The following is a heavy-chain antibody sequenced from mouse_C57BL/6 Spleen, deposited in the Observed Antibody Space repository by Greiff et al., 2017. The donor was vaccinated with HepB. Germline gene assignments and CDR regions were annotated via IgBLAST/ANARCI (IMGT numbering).Heavy chain of an antibody. CDR3: ARTYGSSRKWYYFDY. J-gene: IGHJ2*01. CDR1: GYTFTSYG. Sequence: VQLQQSGAELARPGASVKLSCKASGYTFTSYGISWVKQRTGQGLEWIGEIYPRSGNTYYNEKFKGKATLTADKSSSTAYMELRSLTSEDSAVYFCARTYGSSRKWYYFDYWGQGTTLTVSS. V-gene: IGHV1-81*01. D-gene: IGHD1-1*01. CDR2: IYPRSGNT.